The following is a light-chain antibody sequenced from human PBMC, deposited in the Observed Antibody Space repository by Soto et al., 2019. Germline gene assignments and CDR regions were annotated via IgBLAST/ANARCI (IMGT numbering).Light chain of an antibody. CDR1: QGVYTS. CDR2: AAS. J-gene: IGKJ2*01. V-gene: IGKV1-12*01. Sequence: DIKMTQSPSSVSASVGERGTITCLASQGVYTSLAWFQQKPGKAPQLLIYAASILMAGLPSRFSGSGSGTNFSLTISILQPDVFASYYCQHADSFPRTFGQGTKVDVK. CDR3: QHADSFPRT.